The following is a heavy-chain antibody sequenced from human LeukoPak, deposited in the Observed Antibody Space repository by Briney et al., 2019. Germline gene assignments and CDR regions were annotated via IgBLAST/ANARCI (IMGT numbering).Heavy chain of an antibody. D-gene: IGHD3-10*01. CDR2: IKQDGREK. J-gene: IGHJ4*02. CDR3: ARVDMVRGVIMGAFDY. V-gene: IGHV3-7*01. CDR1: GFTFSSYW. Sequence: PGGSLRLSCAASGFTFSSYWMSGVRQAPGKGLEWVVNIKQDGREKYYVDSVKGRFTISRDNAKNSLYLQMNSLRAEDTAVYYCARVDMVRGVIMGAFDYWGQGTLVTVSS.